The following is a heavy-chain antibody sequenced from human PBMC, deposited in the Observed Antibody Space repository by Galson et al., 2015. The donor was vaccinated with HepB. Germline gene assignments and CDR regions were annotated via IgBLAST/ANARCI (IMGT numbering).Heavy chain of an antibody. D-gene: IGHD6-19*01. J-gene: IGHJ4*02. Sequence: SLRLSCAASGFTFSSYAMHWVRQAPGKGLEWVAVISYDGSNKYYADSVKGRFTISRDNSKNTLYLQMNSLRAEDTAVYYCARDLKNTPWYSSGWEKLGGLDYWGQGTLVTVSS. CDR3: ARDLKNTPWYSSGWEKLGGLDY. CDR1: GFTFSSYA. V-gene: IGHV3-30*04. CDR2: ISYDGSNK.